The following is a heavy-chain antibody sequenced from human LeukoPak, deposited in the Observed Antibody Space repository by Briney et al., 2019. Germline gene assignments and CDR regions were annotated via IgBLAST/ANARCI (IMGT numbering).Heavy chain of an antibody. D-gene: IGHD3-10*01. V-gene: IGHV3-23*01. J-gene: IGHJ4*02. Sequence: GGSLRLSCAASGFTFSSYAMSWVRQAPGKGLEWVSAISGSGGSTYYADSVKGRFTISRDNSKNTLYLQMNSLRAEDTAVYYCAKDIRITMVRGLGYWGQGTLVTVSS. CDR1: GFTFSSYA. CDR3: AKDIRITMVRGLGY. CDR2: ISGSGGST.